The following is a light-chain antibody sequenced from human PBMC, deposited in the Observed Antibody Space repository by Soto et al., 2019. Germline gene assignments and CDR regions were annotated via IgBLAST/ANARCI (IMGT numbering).Light chain of an antibody. CDR2: AAS. Sequence: DIQMTQSPSSLSESAGVRVTITFRASQGISTYLNWYQQKPGKAPKLLIYAASSLQSGVPSRFSGSGSETDFTLTISSLQPEDFATYSCQQSYSTTWTFGQGTKVDIK. V-gene: IGKV1-39*01. J-gene: IGKJ1*01. CDR1: QGISTY. CDR3: QQSYSTTWT.